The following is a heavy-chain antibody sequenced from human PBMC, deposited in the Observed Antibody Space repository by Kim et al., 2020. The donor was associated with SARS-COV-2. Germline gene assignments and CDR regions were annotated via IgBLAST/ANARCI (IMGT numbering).Heavy chain of an antibody. D-gene: IGHD3-3*01. CDR3: VKGYDYDFWSGRLDY. V-gene: IGHV3-64D*09. CDR2: ISSNGGST. CDR1: GFTFSSYA. J-gene: IGHJ4*02. Sequence: GGSLRLSCSASGFTFSSYAMHWVRQAPGKGLEYVSAISSNGGSTYYADSVKGRFTISRDNSKNTLYLQMSSLRAEDTAVYYCVKGYDYDFWSGRLDYWGQGTLVTVSS.